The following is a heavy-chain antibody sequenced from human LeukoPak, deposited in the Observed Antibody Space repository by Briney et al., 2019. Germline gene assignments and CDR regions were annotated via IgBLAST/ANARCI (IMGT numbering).Heavy chain of an antibody. J-gene: IGHJ5*02. D-gene: IGHD3-22*01. CDR1: GGSFSGYY. V-gene: IGHV4-34*01. CDR2: INHSGST. CDR3: ARLSFSYYYDSSGYYWRHNWFDP. Sequence: PSETLSLTCAVYGGSFSGYYWSWIRQPPGKGLEWIGEINHSGSTNYNPSLKSRVTISVDTSKNQFSLKLSSVTAADTAVYYCARLSFSYYYDSSGYYWRHNWFDPWGQGTLVTVSS.